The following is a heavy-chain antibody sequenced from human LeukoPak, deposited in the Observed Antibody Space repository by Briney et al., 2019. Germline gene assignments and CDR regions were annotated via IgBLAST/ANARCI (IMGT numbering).Heavy chain of an antibody. Sequence: QPGGSLGLSCAASGFTFDDYAMHWVRQAPGKGLEWVSLISGDGGSTYYADSVKGRFTISRDNSKNSLYLQMNSLRTEDTALYYCAKGRYCSGGSCYYFDYWGQGTLVTVSS. V-gene: IGHV3-43*02. CDR1: GFTFDDYA. J-gene: IGHJ4*02. CDR3: AKGRYCSGGSCYYFDY. CDR2: ISGDGGST. D-gene: IGHD2-15*01.